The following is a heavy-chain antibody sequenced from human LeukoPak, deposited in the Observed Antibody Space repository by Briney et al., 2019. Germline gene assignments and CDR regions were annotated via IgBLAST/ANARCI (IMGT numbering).Heavy chain of an antibody. CDR3: ARDLGYYDRLDQFDC. Sequence: ASVKVSCKASGYTFTGYYIHWVRQAPGQGLERMGWINPNSGGTNSAQQFQGRVTLTRDTSISTAYMELSRLRSDDTAVYYCARDLGYYDRLDQFDCWGQETLVTVFS. CDR1: GYTFTGYY. CDR2: INPNSGGT. J-gene: IGHJ4*02. D-gene: IGHD3-22*01. V-gene: IGHV1-2*02.